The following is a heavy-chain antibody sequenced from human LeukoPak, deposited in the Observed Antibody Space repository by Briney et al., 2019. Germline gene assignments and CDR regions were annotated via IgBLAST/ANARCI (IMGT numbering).Heavy chain of an antibody. D-gene: IGHD3-3*01. Sequence: GGSLRLSCAASGFTFSSYAMHWVRQAPGKRLEWVAVISYDGSNKYYADCVKGRFTISRDNSKNTLYLQMNSLRGEDTAVYYCASASPGYDFWSGYWSYYYFGMDVWGQGTTVTVSS. V-gene: IGHV3-30*04. CDR1: GFTFSSYA. J-gene: IGHJ6*02. CDR2: ISYDGSNK. CDR3: ASASPGYDFWSGYWSYYYFGMDV.